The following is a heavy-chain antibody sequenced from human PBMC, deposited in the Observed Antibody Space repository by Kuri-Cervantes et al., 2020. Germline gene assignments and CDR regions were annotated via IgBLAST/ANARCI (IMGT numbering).Heavy chain of an antibody. CDR2: ISSSSSYI. V-gene: IGHV3-21*01. D-gene: IGHD7-27*01. Sequence: ETLSLTCAASGFTFSSYSMNWVRQAPGKGLEWVSSISSSSSYIYYADSVKGRFTISRDNAKNSLYLQMNSLRAEDTAVYYCARDATGGLDYWGQGTLVTVSS. J-gene: IGHJ4*02. CDR3: ARDATGGLDY. CDR1: GFTFSSYS.